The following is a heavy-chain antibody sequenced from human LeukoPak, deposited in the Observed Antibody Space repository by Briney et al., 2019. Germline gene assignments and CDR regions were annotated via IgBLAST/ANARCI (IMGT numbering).Heavy chain of an antibody. CDR2: ISWNSGSI. D-gene: IGHD3-16*01. J-gene: IGHJ4*02. CDR3: ARDPVVRGNIDY. V-gene: IGHV3-9*01. Sequence: PGGSLRLSCAASGFTFDDYAMHWVRQAPGKGLEWVSGISWNSGSIGYADSVKGRFTISRDNAKNSLYLQMNSLRAEDTALYYWARDPVVRGNIDYWGQGTLVTVSS. CDR1: GFTFDDYA.